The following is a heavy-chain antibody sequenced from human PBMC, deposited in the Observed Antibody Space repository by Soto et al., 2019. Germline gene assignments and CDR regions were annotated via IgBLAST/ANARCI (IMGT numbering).Heavy chain of an antibody. CDR1: GGPITSGGYS. CDR3: ARTMTTSGWFDP. CDR2: IYHSGGT. V-gene: IGHV4-30-2*01. D-gene: IGHD4-17*01. Sequence: SEALSLTCAVSGGPITSGGYSWSWIRQPPGKGLEWIGYIYHSGGTYYNPSLKSRVTLSIDRTKKQFSLKLKSVTAADTAVYFCARTMTTSGWFDPWGQGTLVTVSS. J-gene: IGHJ5*02.